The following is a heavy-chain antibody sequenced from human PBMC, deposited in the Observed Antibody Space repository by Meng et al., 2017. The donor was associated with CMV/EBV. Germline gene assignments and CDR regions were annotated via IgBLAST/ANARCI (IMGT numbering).Heavy chain of an antibody. CDR3: ARDASSGRLTVDY. V-gene: IGHV1-18*04. J-gene: IGHJ4*02. CDR2: ISANHGNT. CDR1: GYPSTHYG. D-gene: IGHD3-22*01. Sequence: VSCQDSGYPSTHYGITCERQAPGQRLEWMGWISANHGNTNYAQNLQDRVSLTTDTSTSTVYMELSSLRSDDTAAYYCARDASSGRLTVDYWGQGTLVTVSS.